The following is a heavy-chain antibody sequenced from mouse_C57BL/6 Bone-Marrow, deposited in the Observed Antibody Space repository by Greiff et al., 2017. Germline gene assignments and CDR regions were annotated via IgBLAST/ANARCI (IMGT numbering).Heavy chain of an antibody. D-gene: IGHD1-1*01. V-gene: IGHV5-6*02. J-gene: IGHJ4*01. CDR1: GFTFSSYG. CDR3: ARRQDYYYGSSYDYAMDY. CDR2: ISSGGSYT. Sequence: EVKLMESGGDLVKPGGSLKLSCADSGFTFSSYGMSWVRQTPDKRLEWVATISSGGSYTYYPDSVKGRFTISRDNAKNTLYLQMSSLKSEDTAMYYCARRQDYYYGSSYDYAMDYWGQGTSVTVSS.